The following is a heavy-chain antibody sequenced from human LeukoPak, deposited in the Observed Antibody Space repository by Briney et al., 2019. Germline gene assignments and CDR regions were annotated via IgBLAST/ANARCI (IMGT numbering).Heavy chain of an antibody. CDR3: ARPWPYYDFWSGYYEDY. V-gene: IGHV4-30-4*01. CDR2: IYYSGST. CDR1: GGSISSGDYY. Sequence: PSETLYLTCTVSGGSISSGDYYWSWIRQPPGKGLEWIGYIYYSGSTYYNPSLKSRVTISVDTSKNQFSLKLSSVTAADTAVYYCARPWPYYDFWSGYYEDYWGQGTLVTVSS. D-gene: IGHD3-3*01. J-gene: IGHJ4*02.